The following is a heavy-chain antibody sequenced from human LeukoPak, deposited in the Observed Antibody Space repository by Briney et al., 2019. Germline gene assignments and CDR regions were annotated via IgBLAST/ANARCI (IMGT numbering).Heavy chain of an antibody. Sequence: GASVKVSCKASGYTFTSYDINWVRQATGQGLEWMGWMNSNSGNTGYAQKFQGRVTITRNTSISTAYMELSSLRSEDTAVYYCARDGGSYSQFPVEADYWGQGTLVTVSS. D-gene: IGHD1-26*01. J-gene: IGHJ4*02. CDR2: MNSNSGNT. CDR1: GYTFTSYD. CDR3: ARDGGSYSQFPVEADY. V-gene: IGHV1-8*03.